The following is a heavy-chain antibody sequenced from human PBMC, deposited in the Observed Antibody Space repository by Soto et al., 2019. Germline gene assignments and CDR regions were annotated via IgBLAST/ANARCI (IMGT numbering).Heavy chain of an antibody. D-gene: IGHD2-15*01. CDR1: GGSFSGYY. V-gene: IGHV4-34*01. CDR2: INHSGST. CDR3: ATLSGPFDY. Sequence: QVQLQQWGAGLLKPSETLSLTCAVYGGSFSGYYWSWIRQPPGKGLEWIGEINHSGSTNYNPSLKSRVTISVDTSKTQSSLKLSSVTAADAAVYYCATLSGPFDYWGQGTQVTVSS. J-gene: IGHJ4*02.